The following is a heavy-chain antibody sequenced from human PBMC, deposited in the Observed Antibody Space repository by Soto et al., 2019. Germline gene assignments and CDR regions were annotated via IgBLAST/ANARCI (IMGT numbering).Heavy chain of an antibody. V-gene: IGHV4-39*01. CDR3: ARQRAWYGEWAFEI. Sequence: PSETLSLTCTLSDGSFTSGSYYWAWIRQPPGKGLEWIGSINYSGHTYYNPSLKSRVTISVDMSKNQFSLKLSSVTAPDTALYYCARQRAWYGEWAFEIRGQGTMVTVSS. J-gene: IGHJ3*02. D-gene: IGHD3-10*01. CDR2: INYSGHT. CDR1: DGSFTSGSYY.